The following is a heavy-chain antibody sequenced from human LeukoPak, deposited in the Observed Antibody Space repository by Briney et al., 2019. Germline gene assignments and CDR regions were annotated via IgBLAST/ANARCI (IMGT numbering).Heavy chain of an antibody. J-gene: IGHJ6*03. CDR1: GYTFSTYW. D-gene: IGHD2-15*01. Sequence: PPGGSLRLSCAASGYTFSTYWLNWVRQAPGKGLEGVANINQDGSEKYYVDSVRGRFTISRDNAKNSLYLQTNSLRAEDTAVYYCARLVAPFYYYIDVWGKGTTVTVSS. CDR3: ARLVAPFYYYIDV. CDR2: INQDGSEK. V-gene: IGHV3-7*01.